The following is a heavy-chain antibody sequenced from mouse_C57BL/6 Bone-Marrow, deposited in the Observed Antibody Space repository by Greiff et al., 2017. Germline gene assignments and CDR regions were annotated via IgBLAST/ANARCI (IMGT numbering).Heavy chain of an antibody. J-gene: IGHJ4*01. Sequence: EVNVVESGGGLVKPGGSLKLSCAASGFTFSDYGMHWVRQAPEKGLEWVAYISSGSSTIYDADTVKGRFTISRDNAKNTLFLQMTSLRSEDTAMYYCAKIGYWGQGTSVTVSS. CDR1: GFTFSDYG. CDR3: AKIGY. CDR2: ISSGSSTI. V-gene: IGHV5-17*01.